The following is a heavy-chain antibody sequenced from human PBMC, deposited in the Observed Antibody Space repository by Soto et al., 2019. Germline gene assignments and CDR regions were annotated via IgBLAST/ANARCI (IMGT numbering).Heavy chain of an antibody. V-gene: IGHV1-18*01. Sequence: QVQLVQSGAEVKKPGASVKVSCKASGYTFTSYGISWVRQAPGQGLEWRGWISAYNGNTNYAPNIQGRATRPSDTSTRTAYMELRSLRSDDTAVYYRARGESIGDVWGQGTTVTVSS. J-gene: IGHJ6*02. CDR2: ISAYNGNT. CDR1: GYTFTSYG. CDR3: ARGESIGDV. D-gene: IGHD6-6*01.